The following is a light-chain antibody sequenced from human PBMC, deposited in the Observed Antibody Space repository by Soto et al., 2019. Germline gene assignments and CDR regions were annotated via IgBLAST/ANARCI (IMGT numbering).Light chain of an antibody. V-gene: IGLV2-14*01. J-gene: IGLJ1*01. CDR1: SSDVGGYNY. CDR2: EVN. Sequence: QSALTQPASVSGSPGQSITISCTGTSSDVGGYNYVSWSQQHPGKAPKLIIYEVNNRPSGVSNRFSGSKSGSTASLTISGLQAEDEADYYCSSYTITDTYVFGSGTKVTVL. CDR3: SSYTITDTYV.